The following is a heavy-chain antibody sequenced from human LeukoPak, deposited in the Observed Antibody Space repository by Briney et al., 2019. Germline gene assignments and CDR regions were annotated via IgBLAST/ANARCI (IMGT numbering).Heavy chain of an antibody. CDR3: AREDPYSSGWSFDY. Sequence: GGSLRLSCAASGFTFSSYSMNWVRQAPGKGLEWVSYISSSSSTIYYADSAKGRFTISRDNAKNSLYLQMNSLRDEDTAVYCCAREDPYSSGWSFDYWGQGTLVTVSS. D-gene: IGHD6-19*01. V-gene: IGHV3-48*02. J-gene: IGHJ4*02. CDR1: GFTFSSYS. CDR2: ISSSSSTI.